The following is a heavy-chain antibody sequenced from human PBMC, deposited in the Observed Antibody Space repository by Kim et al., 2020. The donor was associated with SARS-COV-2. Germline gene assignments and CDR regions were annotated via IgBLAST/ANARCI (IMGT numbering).Heavy chain of an antibody. Sequence: ASVKVSCKASGYTFTSYGISWVRQAPGQGLEWMGWISAYNGNTNYAQKLQGRVTMTTDTSTSTAYMELRSLRSDDTAVYYCARVPNIVLMVYAIQELGEGWFDPWGQGTLVTVSS. J-gene: IGHJ5*02. CDR2: ISAYNGNT. D-gene: IGHD2-8*01. V-gene: IGHV1-18*01. CDR1: GYTFTSYG. CDR3: ARVPNIVLMVYAIQELGEGWFDP.